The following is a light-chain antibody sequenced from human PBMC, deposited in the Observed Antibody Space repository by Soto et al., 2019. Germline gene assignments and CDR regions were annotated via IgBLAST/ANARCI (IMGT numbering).Light chain of an antibody. J-gene: IGKJ1*01. CDR1: QSISKS. CDR3: QQSYSSSWT. V-gene: IGKV1-39*01. CDR2: RTS. Sequence: DIQLTQSPSSLSASVGDRVTISCRASQSISKSLNWYQKKPGKAPNLLIFRTSGVHSGVPSRFSGSGSGTDFILTISSLQREDLATYYCQQSYSSSWTFGQGTKVEI.